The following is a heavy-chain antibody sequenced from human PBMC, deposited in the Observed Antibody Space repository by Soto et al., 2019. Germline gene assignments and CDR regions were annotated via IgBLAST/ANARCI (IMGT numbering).Heavy chain of an antibody. CDR3: ARYVPKALGAFEI. CDR2: IDTHNGNT. D-gene: IGHD2-2*01. CDR1: GYNFTSYG. V-gene: IGHV1-18*01. J-gene: IGHJ3*02. Sequence: VQLEQSGPELKKPGASVRVSCKASGYNFTSYGITWLRQAPGQGLEWMAWIDTHNGNTNHAYRLQARDTVTTETSTTTAYIELRLLRSGNTALYYCARYVPKALGAFEICGQGTMVTVFS.